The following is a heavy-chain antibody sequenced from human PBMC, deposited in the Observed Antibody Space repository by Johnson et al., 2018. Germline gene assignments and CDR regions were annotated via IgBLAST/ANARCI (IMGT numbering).Heavy chain of an antibody. Sequence: QVQLQESGPGLVKPSETLSLTCTVSGASISTYYWSWIRQPPGKGLEWIGYIYNSVITNYNPSLKSRVTISVDRSKNQFPLKLSCVTAADTARYYCARRGGDGYNLGHDAFDVWGQGTMVTVSS. V-gene: IGHV4-4*09. CDR1: GASISTYY. CDR2: IYNSVIT. D-gene: IGHD5-24*01. J-gene: IGHJ3*01. CDR3: ARRGGDGYNLGHDAFDV.